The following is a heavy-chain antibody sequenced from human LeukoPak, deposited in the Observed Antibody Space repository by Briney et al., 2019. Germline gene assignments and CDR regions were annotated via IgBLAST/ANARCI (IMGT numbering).Heavy chain of an antibody. CDR2: ISAYNGNT. CDR3: ARDIQDCSDGSCYSNFDY. J-gene: IGHJ4*02. CDR1: GYTFTSYG. D-gene: IGHD2-15*01. V-gene: IGHV1-18*01. Sequence: GASVKLSCKASGYTFTSYGISWVRQAPGQGLEWMGWISAYNGNTNYAQKLQGRVTMTTDTSTSTAYMELRSLRSDDTAVYYCARDIQDCSDGSCYSNFDYWGQGTLVTVSS.